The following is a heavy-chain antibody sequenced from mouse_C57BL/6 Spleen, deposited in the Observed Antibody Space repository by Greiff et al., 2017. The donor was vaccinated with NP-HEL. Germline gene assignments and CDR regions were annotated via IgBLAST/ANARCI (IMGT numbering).Heavy chain of an antibody. D-gene: IGHD2-2*01. J-gene: IGHJ2*01. Sequence: QVHVKQPGAELVKPGASVKVSCKASGYTFTSYWMHWVKQRPGQGLEWIGRIHPSDSDTNYNQKFKGKATLTVDKSSSTAYMQLSSLTSEDSAVYYCAILIGVKGTCDYWGQGTTLTVSS. V-gene: IGHV1-74*01. CDR3: AILIGVKGTCDY. CDR1: GYTFTSYW. CDR2: IHPSDSDT.